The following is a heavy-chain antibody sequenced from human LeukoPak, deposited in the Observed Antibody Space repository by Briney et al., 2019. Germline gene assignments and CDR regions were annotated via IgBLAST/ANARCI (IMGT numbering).Heavy chain of an antibody. V-gene: IGHV1-46*01. D-gene: IGHD1-26*01. CDR2: INPSGGST. CDR1: GYTFTRYY. CDR3: ARDLGGIVGATDHYFDY. Sequence: ASLNVSCKASGYTFTRYYMHWVPHAPGQGLEWIGIINPSGGSTSYAQKFQGRVTMTRDTSTSTVYMELSSLRSEDTAVYYCARDLGGIVGATDHYFDYWGQGTLVTVSS. J-gene: IGHJ4*02.